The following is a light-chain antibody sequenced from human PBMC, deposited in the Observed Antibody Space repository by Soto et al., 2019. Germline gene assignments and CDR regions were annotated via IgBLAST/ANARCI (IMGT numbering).Light chain of an antibody. V-gene: IGKV3-20*01. CDR2: GAS. Sequence: EIVLTQSPGTLSLSPGERATLSCRASQSVSSRYLDWYQQKPGQAPRLLIYGASSRATGIPDRFSGSGSGTDFTLTISRLEPEDFAVYYCQQYGSSPLTFGGGTKVDIK. CDR3: QQYGSSPLT. CDR1: QSVSSRY. J-gene: IGKJ4*01.